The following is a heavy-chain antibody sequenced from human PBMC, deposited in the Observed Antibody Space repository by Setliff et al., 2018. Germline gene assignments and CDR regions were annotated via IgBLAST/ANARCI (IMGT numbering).Heavy chain of an antibody. J-gene: IGHJ5*02. D-gene: IGHD1-1*01. V-gene: IGHV4-39*02. CDR2: IYYTGDP. CDR1: GGSLRGNAIF. Sequence: KTSETLSLTCTVSGGSLRGNAIFWGWIRQPPGKGLEWIGSIYYTGDPYYNPSLKSRVTLSLDTSKNHLSLNLASVTAADTAVYYCARDVWGAGTGWFDPWGLGILVTVSS. CDR3: ARDVWGAGTGWFDP.